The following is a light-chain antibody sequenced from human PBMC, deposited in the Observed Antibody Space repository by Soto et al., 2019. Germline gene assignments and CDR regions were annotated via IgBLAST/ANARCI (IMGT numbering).Light chain of an antibody. CDR3: LQGTHWPPT. CDR1: KALPYSDGNTY. V-gene: IGKV2-30*01. Sequence: VGMTHSPLSLPFTLGQPPSFSAKFSKALPYSDGNTYLSWFQQRPGQSPRRLIYQVSKRDSGVPDRFSGSGSGTDFTLRISRVEAEDVGIYFCLQGTHWPPTFGGGTKVDIK. J-gene: IGKJ4*01. CDR2: QVS.